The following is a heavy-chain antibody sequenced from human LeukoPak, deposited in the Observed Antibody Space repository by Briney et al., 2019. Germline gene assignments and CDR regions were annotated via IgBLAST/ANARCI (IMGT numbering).Heavy chain of an antibody. J-gene: IGHJ4*02. CDR1: GFTVSSNY. D-gene: IGHD4-17*01. CDR2: IYSGGST. CDR3: AKDLYGDYYFDY. V-gene: IGHV3-53*01. Sequence: GGSLRLSCAASGFTVSSNYMSWVRQAPGKGLEWVSVIYSGGSTYYADSVKGRFTISRDNSKNTLYLQMNSLRAEDTAVYYCAKDLYGDYYFDYWGQGTLVTVSS.